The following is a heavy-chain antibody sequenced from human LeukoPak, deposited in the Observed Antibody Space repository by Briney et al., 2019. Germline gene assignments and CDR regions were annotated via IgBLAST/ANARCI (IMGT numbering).Heavy chain of an antibody. Sequence: GGSLRLSCAASGFTFSSYGMHWVRQAPGKGLEWVAVIWYDGSNKYYADSVRGRFTISRDNSKNTLYLQMNSLRAEDTAVYYCAKGGPLSGSFGFYYMGVWGKGTTVTVSS. J-gene: IGHJ6*03. D-gene: IGHD1-26*01. CDR2: IWYDGSNK. CDR1: GFTFSSYG. V-gene: IGHV3-33*06. CDR3: AKGGPLSGSFGFYYMGV.